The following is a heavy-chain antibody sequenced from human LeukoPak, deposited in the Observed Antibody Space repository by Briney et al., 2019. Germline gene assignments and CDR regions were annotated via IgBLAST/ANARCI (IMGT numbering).Heavy chain of an antibody. J-gene: IGHJ4*02. D-gene: IGHD5-12*01. CDR2: SSSSGSTI. CDR1: GFTLSSYE. Sequence: GGSLRLSCAASGFTLSSYEMNWVRQAPGKGLEWVSHSSSSGSTIYYAGSVKGRFTIARDNAKNSVYLQMNSLRAEDTAVYYCARGSLHSAYGFDYWGQGTLVTVSS. CDR3: ARGSLHSAYGFDY. V-gene: IGHV3-48*03.